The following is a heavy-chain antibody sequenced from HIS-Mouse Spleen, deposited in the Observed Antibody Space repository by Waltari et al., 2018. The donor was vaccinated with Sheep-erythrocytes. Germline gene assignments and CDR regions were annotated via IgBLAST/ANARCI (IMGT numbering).Heavy chain of an antibody. Sequence: QVQLVQSGAEVKKPGSSVKVSCKASGGTFSSYAISWVRQDPGQGLEWMGRIIPILGIANYAQKFQGRVTITADKSTSTAYMELSSLRSDDTAVYYCAQTGATTPHFDYWGQGTLVTVSS. CDR2: IIPILGIA. D-gene: IGHD1-26*01. CDR1: GGTFSSYA. V-gene: IGHV1-69*04. CDR3: AQTGATTPHFDY. J-gene: IGHJ4*02.